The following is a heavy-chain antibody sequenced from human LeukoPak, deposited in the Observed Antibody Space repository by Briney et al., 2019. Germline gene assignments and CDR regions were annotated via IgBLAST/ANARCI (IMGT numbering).Heavy chain of an antibody. J-gene: IGHJ4*02. D-gene: IGHD6-13*01. CDR2: ISSSSSYI. CDR3: ARGNIGEWGYSSSWYFDY. Sequence: GGSLRLSCAASGFTFSSYSMNWVRQAPGKGLEWVSSISSSSSYIYYADSVKGRFTISRDNAKNSLYLQMNSLRAEDTAVYYCARGNIGEWGYSSSWYFDYWGQGTLVTVSS. CDR1: GFTFSSYS. V-gene: IGHV3-21*01.